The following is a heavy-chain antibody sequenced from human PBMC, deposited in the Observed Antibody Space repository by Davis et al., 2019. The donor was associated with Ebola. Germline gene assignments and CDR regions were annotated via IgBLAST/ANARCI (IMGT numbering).Heavy chain of an antibody. J-gene: IGHJ4*02. CDR1: DYTFSSSG. CDR3: ASIGTVGAHFDY. CDR2: ISSYDGDI. Sequence: ASVKVSCKASDYTFSSSGFSWVRQAPGQGLEWMGWISSYDGDIKYAQKFQGRVTMTTDKSTSTSYLELRSLRSDDTAVYYCASIGTVGAHFDYWGQGTLVTVSS. D-gene: IGHD1-26*01. V-gene: IGHV1-18*04.